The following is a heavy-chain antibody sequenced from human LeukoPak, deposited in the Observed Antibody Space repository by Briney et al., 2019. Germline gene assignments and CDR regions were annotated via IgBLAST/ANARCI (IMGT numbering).Heavy chain of an antibody. V-gene: IGHV1-18*01. CDR2: ISAYNGNT. CDR1: GYTFTSYG. CDR3: ARDEVGATFRWGFDP. Sequence: GASVKVSCKASGYTFTSYGISWVRQAPGQGLEWMGWISAYNGNTNYAQKLQGRVTMTTDTSTSTAYMELSSLRSEDTAVYYCARDEVGATFRWGFDPWGQGTLVTVSS. D-gene: IGHD1-26*01. J-gene: IGHJ5*02.